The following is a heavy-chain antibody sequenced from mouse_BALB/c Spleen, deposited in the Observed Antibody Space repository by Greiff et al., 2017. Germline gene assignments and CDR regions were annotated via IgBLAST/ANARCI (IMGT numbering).Heavy chain of an antibody. J-gene: IGHJ3*01. CDR2: RHYSGST. D-gene: IGHD1-1*01. CDR3: ARYYGSSHFAY. CDR1: GYSITSGYI. V-gene: IGHV3-1*02. Sequence: EVKLEESGPDLVKPSQSLSLTCTVTGYSITSGYIWHWIQPFPGNQVEWVSFRHYSGSTNYNPCLKRRISITRDTSKNQFFLQLNSVTTEATATYDCARYYGSSHFAYWGQGTLVTVSA.